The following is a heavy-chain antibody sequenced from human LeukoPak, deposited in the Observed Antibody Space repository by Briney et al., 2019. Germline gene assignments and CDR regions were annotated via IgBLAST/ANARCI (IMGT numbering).Heavy chain of an antibody. CDR2: IYSDNA. CDR3: AKDDYYDTSGYRD. CDR1: GFTVSSNS. J-gene: IGHJ4*02. V-gene: IGHV3-66*03. Sequence: GGSLRLSCTVSGFTVSSNSMSWVRQAPGKGLEWVSFIYSDNAHYSDSVKGRFTISRDNSKNTLYLQMNSLRAEDTAVYYCAKDDYYDTSGYRDWGQGTLVTVSS. D-gene: IGHD3-22*01.